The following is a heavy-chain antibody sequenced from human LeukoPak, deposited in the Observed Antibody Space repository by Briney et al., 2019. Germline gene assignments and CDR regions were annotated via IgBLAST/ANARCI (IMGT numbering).Heavy chain of an antibody. D-gene: IGHD6-13*01. V-gene: IGHV4-4*09. CDR3: ARRLSSSAETNYYYMDV. Sequence: SETLSLTCTVSGGCISSYYWSWIRQPPGKGLEWIGYIYTSGSTNYNPSLKSRVTISVDTSKNQFSLKLSSVTAADTAVYYCARRLSSSAETNYYYMDVWGKGTTVTVSS. CDR1: GGCISSYY. CDR2: IYTSGST. J-gene: IGHJ6*03.